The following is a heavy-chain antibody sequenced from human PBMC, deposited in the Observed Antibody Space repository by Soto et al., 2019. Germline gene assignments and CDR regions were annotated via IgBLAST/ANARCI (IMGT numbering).Heavy chain of an antibody. Sequence: SVKVSGKASGYTFTSYDINWVREAAVQGPEWMGSVTPRNGDTAFAQKYQGRVTVTSNTSMSTVYMELSNLRSDDTAVYYCARGGSYWARRHYFDSWGQGTLVTVSS. V-gene: IGHV1-8*02. CDR3: ARGGSYWARRHYFDS. CDR1: GYTFTSYD. J-gene: IGHJ4*02. CDR2: VTPRNGDT. D-gene: IGHD2-8*02.